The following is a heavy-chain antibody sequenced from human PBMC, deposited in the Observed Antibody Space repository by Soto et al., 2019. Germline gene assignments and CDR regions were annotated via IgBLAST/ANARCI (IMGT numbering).Heavy chain of an antibody. CDR1: GGSISSGGYS. Sequence: TLSLTCAVSGGSISSGGYSWSWFRQTPGKGLEWIGYIYHSGSTYYNPSLKSRVTISVDRSKTQFSLKLSSVTAADTALYCCARAPGRWGQGTLVSVSS. CDR2: IYHSGST. J-gene: IGHJ1*01. V-gene: IGHV4-30-2*01. CDR3: ARAPGR.